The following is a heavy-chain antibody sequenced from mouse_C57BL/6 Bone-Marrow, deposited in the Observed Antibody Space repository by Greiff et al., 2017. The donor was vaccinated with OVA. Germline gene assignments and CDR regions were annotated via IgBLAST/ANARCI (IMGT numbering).Heavy chain of an antibody. D-gene: IGHD2-5*01. CDR2: IGPGSGGT. J-gene: IGHJ4*01. CDR1: GYTFTGYE. CDR3: TSGYSNYYAMAY. V-gene: IGHV1-15*01. Sequence: VQLQQSGAELVRPGASVTLSCKASGYTFTGYEMPWVKQTPVHGLEWIGAIGPGSGGTSYNQKFKGKAILTADNSSSTAYLELRSLTSEDSAVYDCTSGYSNYYAMAYWGQGTAIT.